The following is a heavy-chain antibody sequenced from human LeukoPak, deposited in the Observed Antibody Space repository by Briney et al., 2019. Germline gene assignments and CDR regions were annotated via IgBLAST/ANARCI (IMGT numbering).Heavy chain of an antibody. V-gene: IGHV3-74*03. D-gene: IGHD5-18*01. CDR1: GFTLRSYW. Sequence: GGSLRLSCAASGFTLRSYWMHWVRQAPGKGLVWVSRIKTDGSSITNADSVKGRFTISRDNAKHTLSLQMNSLRAEDTSVYHCARGQYSYGPFDYWGQGTLVTVSS. J-gene: IGHJ4*02. CDR2: IKTDGSSI. CDR3: ARGQYSYGPFDY.